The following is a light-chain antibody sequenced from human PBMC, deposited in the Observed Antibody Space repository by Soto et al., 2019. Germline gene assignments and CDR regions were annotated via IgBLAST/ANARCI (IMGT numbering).Light chain of an antibody. CDR1: QSIGLA. V-gene: IGKV3-20*01. Sequence: EIVLTQSPATLSLSPGERATLSCRASQSIGLAIAWYQHKPGQAPRLLIFDASQRATGIPARFRGSGSGTDFTLSITRLESEDFAVYSCHQYGSSPWTFGQGTKVEIK. J-gene: IGKJ1*01. CDR2: DAS. CDR3: HQYGSSPWT.